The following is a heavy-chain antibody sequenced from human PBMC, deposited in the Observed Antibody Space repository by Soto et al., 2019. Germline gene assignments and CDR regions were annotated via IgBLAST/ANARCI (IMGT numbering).Heavy chain of an antibody. J-gene: IGHJ6*03. Sequence: SVKVSCKASGGTFSSYTISWVRQAPGQGLEWMGRIIPILGIANYAQKFQGRVTITADKSTSTAYMELSSLRSVDTAVYYCARGGTGTDYYYYTDVWGKGTTVTGSS. CDR1: GGTFSSYT. CDR3: ARGGTGTDYYYYTDV. CDR2: IIPILGIA. V-gene: IGHV1-69*02. D-gene: IGHD1-1*01.